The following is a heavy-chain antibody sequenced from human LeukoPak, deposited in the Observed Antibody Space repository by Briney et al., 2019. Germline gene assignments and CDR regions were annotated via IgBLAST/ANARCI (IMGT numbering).Heavy chain of an antibody. Sequence: PSETLSLTCAVYGGSFSGYYWSWIRQPPGKGLEWIGEINRSGSTNYNPSLKSRVTISVDTSKNQFSLKLSSVTAADTAVYYCARGYCSSTSCPFDYWGQGTLVTVSS. CDR3: ARGYCSSTSCPFDY. D-gene: IGHD2-2*01. V-gene: IGHV4-34*01. CDR2: INRSGST. CDR1: GGSFSGYY. J-gene: IGHJ4*02.